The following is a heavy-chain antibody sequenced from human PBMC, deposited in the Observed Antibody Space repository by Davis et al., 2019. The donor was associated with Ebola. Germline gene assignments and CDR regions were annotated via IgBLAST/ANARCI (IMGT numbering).Heavy chain of an antibody. J-gene: IGHJ3*02. CDR2: INHSGRT. D-gene: IGHD3-22*01. V-gene: IGHV4-34*01. Sequence: PSETLSLTCAVYGGSFSGYYWNWIRQPPGKGLEWIGEINHSGRTNYNPSLKSRVTISVDTSKNQFSLKLNSVTAADTAVYYCARGAYYYDSSGHYYWEDGPLPAFDIWGQGTMVTVSS. CDR1: GGSFSGYY. CDR3: ARGAYYYDSSGHYYWEDGPLPAFDI.